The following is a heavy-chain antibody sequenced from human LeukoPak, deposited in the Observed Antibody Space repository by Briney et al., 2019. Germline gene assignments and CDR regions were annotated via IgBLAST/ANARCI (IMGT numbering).Heavy chain of an antibody. Sequence: GESLKISCKGSGYSFTSYWIGWVRQMPGKGLEWMGIIYPGDSDTRYSPSFQGQVTISANKSISTAYLQWSSLKASDTAMYYCARQGSSWYEVIDYWGQGTLVTVSS. CDR1: GYSFTSYW. J-gene: IGHJ4*02. D-gene: IGHD6-13*01. CDR2: IYPGDSDT. CDR3: ARQGSSWYEVIDY. V-gene: IGHV5-51*01.